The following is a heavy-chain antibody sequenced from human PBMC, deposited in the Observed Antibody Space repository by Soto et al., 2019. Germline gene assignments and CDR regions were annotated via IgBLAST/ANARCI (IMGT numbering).Heavy chain of an antibody. CDR2: TYYRSKWYN. CDR3: ARNSPFTIFGLLQGFDP. Sequence: PSQTLSLTCAISGDSVSSNSASWNWIRQSPSRGLEWLGRTYYRSKWYNDYAVSVKSRITINPDTSKNQFSLQLNSVTPEDMAVYYCARNSPFTIFGLLQGFDPWAQRTLVTGSS. D-gene: IGHD3-3*01. V-gene: IGHV6-1*01. J-gene: IGHJ5*02. CDR1: GDSVSSNSAS.